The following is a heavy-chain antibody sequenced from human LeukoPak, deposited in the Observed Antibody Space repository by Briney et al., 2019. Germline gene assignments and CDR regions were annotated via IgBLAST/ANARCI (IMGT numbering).Heavy chain of an antibody. Sequence: GASVKVSCKASGYTFTAYYMHWVRQAPGQGLEWMGCINPNSGDTSYAQKFQGRVTMTRDTSISTAYMELSRLRSDDTAVYYCARAPQYSSSWSSMDVWGQGTTVTVSS. CDR1: GYTFTAYY. CDR3: ARAPQYSSSWSSMDV. D-gene: IGHD6-13*01. CDR2: INPNSGDT. J-gene: IGHJ6*02. V-gene: IGHV1-2*02.